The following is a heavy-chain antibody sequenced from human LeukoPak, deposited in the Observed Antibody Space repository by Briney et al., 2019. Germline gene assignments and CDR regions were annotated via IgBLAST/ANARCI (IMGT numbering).Heavy chain of an antibody. CDR1: GFTLSSYG. V-gene: IGHV3-33*06. CDR3: SKDVADYGNAKYFQH. Sequence: GRSLRLSCAASGFTLSSYGMHWVRQAPGKGLEWVAGIWYDGSNKYYADSVKGRFTISRDNSKNTLYLQMNSLRAEDTAVYYCSKDVADYGNAKYFQHWSQGTLVTVSS. CDR2: IWYDGSNK. J-gene: IGHJ1*01. D-gene: IGHD4-11*01.